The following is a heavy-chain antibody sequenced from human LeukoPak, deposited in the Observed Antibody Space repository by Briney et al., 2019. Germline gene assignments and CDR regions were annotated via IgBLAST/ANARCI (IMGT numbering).Heavy chain of an antibody. CDR3: VRHASSHTYGVD. Sequence: SETLSLTCTVSGASISLYYWSWIRQPPGKGLEWIGYVSDIWRTAYNPSLESRVTISVDMSKNQFSLKVRSVTAADTALYYCVRHASSHTYGVDWGQGTLVIVSS. CDR2: VSDIWRT. D-gene: IGHD5-18*01. J-gene: IGHJ4*02. V-gene: IGHV4-59*08. CDR1: GASISLYY.